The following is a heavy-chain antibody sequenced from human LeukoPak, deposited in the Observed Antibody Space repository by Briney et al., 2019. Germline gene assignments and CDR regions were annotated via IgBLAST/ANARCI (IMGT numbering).Heavy chain of an antibody. CDR3: ATTGTGLRFLEWFPTYMDV. D-gene: IGHD3-3*01. CDR2: INWNGGST. Sequence: PGGSLRLSCAASGFTFDDYGMSWVRQAPGKGLEWVSGINWNGGSTGYADSVKGRFTISRDNAKNSLYLQMNSLRAEDTAVYCCATTGTGLRFLEWFPTYMDVWGKGTTVTVSS. V-gene: IGHV3-20*04. CDR1: GFTFDDYG. J-gene: IGHJ6*03.